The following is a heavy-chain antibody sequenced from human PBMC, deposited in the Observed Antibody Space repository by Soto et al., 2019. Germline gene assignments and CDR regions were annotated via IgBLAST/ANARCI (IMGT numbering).Heavy chain of an antibody. D-gene: IGHD6-19*01. J-gene: IGHJ4*02. V-gene: IGHV4-61*05. CDR3: ARGAPRDSSGLYFDY. Sequence: SETLSLTCTVSGGSINSRRYPWGWIRPPPGRGLEWIGYIYYSGSTSYNPSLKSRVTISVDTSKNQFSLKLSSLIATDTAVYYCARGAPRDSSGLYFDYWGQGGLVTVSS. CDR2: IYYSGST. CDR1: GGSINSRRYP.